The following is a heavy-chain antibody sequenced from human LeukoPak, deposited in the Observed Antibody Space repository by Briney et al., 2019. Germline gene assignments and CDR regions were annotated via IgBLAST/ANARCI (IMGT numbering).Heavy chain of an antibody. V-gene: IGHV3-9*01. CDR3: ARDGGGEWLRDAFDI. CDR2: ISWNSGSI. Sequence: PGGSLRLSCAASGFTFDDYAMHWVRQAPGKGLEWVSGISWNSGSIGYADSVKGQFTISRDNAKNSLYLQMNSLRAEDTAVYYCARDGGGEWLRDAFDIWGQGTMVTVSS. J-gene: IGHJ3*02. CDR1: GFTFDDYA. D-gene: IGHD5-12*01.